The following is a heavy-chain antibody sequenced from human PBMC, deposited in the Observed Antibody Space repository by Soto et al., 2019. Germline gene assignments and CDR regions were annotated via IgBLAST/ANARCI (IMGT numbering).Heavy chain of an antibody. Sequence: EVQLLESGGGLAQPGGSLRLSCAASGFTFSSYAMSWVRQAPGRGLQCVSTITASGGATYYADSVQGRFTISRDNSKNTLYLQMDGLTADDTAMYYCVKDGLGGTTTFNWFDPWVQGTLVTVSS. J-gene: IGHJ5*02. CDR2: ITASGGAT. V-gene: IGHV3-23*01. CDR3: VKDGLGGTTTFNWFDP. CDR1: GFTFSSYA. D-gene: IGHD3-3*01.